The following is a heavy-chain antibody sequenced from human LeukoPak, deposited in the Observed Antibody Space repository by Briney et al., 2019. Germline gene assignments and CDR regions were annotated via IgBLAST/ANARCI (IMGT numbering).Heavy chain of an antibody. CDR1: GFTFDDYA. CDR2: ISWNSGSM. Sequence: PGGSLRLSCAASGFTFDDYAMHWVRQAPGKGLEWVSGISWNSGSMGYADSVKGRFTISRDNAKNSLYLQMNSLRAEDTALYYCAKEGGIYGDNYFDYWGQGTLVTVSS. CDR3: AKEGGIYGDNYFDY. D-gene: IGHD4-17*01. V-gene: IGHV3-9*01. J-gene: IGHJ4*02.